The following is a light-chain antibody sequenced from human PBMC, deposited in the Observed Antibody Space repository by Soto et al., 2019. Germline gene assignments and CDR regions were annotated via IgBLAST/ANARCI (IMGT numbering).Light chain of an antibody. J-gene: IGLJ1*01. V-gene: IGLV1-40*01. Sequence: VLTQPPSVSGAPGQRVTISCTGSSSNIGAGYDVHWYQQLPGTAPKLLIYGNSNRPSGVPDRFSGSKSGTSASLAITGLQAEDEADYYCQSYDSSLSRVFGTGTKLTVL. CDR1: SSNIGAGYD. CDR2: GNS. CDR3: QSYDSSLSRV.